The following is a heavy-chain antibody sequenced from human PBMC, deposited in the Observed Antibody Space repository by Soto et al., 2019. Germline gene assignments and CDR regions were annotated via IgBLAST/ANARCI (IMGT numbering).Heavy chain of an antibody. CDR3: ARDSCSGGSCYHYYYYYYMDV. CDR2: ISSSSSYI. CDR1: GFTFSSYS. D-gene: IGHD2-15*01. V-gene: IGHV3-21*01. Sequence: PGGSLRLSCAASGFTFSSYSMNWVRQAPGKGLEWVSSISSSSSYIYYADSVKGRFTISRDNAKNSLYLQMNSLRAEDTAVYYCARDSCSGGSCYHYYYYYYMDVWGKGTTVTVSS. J-gene: IGHJ6*03.